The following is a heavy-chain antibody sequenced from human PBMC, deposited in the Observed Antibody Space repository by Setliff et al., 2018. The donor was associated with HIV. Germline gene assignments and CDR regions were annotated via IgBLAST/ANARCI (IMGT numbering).Heavy chain of an antibody. V-gene: IGHV3-15*01. Sequence: GESLKISCAASGFTFTNAWMSWVRQVPGKGLEWVGHIKSKTDGGTTDYAAPVKGRFTISRDDSKNTLSLQMNSLKTEDTAVYYCTTDDGSGSYFPPPYLDYWGQGTLVTVS. D-gene: IGHD3-10*01. CDR3: TTDDGSGSYFPPPYLDY. CDR2: IKSKTDGGTT. CDR1: GFTFTNAW. J-gene: IGHJ4*02.